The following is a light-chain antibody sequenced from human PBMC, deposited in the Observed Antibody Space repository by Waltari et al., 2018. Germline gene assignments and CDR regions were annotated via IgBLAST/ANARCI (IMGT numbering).Light chain of an antibody. V-gene: IGKV3-15*01. CDR1: QSVSSN. J-gene: IGKJ1*01. CDR3: QQYNNWPRT. CDR2: GAS. Sequence: EIVMTQSPATLSVSPGERANLSCRASQSVSSNLAWYQQNPGQAPRLLIYGASTRATGVPARFSGSGSGTEFTLTISSLQSEDFAVYYCQQYNNWPRTFGQGTKVEIK.